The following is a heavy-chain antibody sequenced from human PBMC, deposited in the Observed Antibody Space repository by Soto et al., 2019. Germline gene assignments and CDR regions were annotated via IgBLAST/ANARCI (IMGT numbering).Heavy chain of an antibody. D-gene: IGHD3-22*01. Sequence: QVQLVQSGAEVVKPGASLTISCRASGYTVSSFYLHWVRQAPGQGLEWMGVMRPSDGSTNYAQKFQARVTMTRATSTNKVYMDLSSLRSDETAVYYCARGPALRYYDMSGYRGSFEYWGLGTLVTVSS. CDR3: ARGPALRYYDMSGYRGSFEY. J-gene: IGHJ4*02. V-gene: IGHV1-46*01. CDR1: GYTVSSFY. CDR2: MRPSDGST.